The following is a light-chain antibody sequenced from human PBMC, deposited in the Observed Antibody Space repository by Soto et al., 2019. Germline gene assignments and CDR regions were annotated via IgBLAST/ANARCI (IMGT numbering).Light chain of an antibody. V-gene: IGKV3-15*01. CDR3: QQYNKWPLT. Sequence: EIVITQSPHTLSVSPGERATLSCRASQSVSIALAWYQQTPGQAPRLPIYGASTRATGVPPTFSGRASGTEFTLTISSLQSEDFTVYYCQQYNKWPLTFGQGTKVAIK. J-gene: IGKJ1*01. CDR1: QSVSIA. CDR2: GAS.